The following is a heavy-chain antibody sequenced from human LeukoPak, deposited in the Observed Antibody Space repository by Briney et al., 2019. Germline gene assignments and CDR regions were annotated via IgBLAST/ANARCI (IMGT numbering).Heavy chain of an antibody. CDR3: ASSDYDSSGYTDIESNYFDY. D-gene: IGHD3-22*01. Sequence: SVKVSCKASGGTLSSYAISWVRQAPGQGLEWMGRIIPILGIANYAQKFQGRVTITADKSTSTAYMELSSLRSEDTAVYYCASSDYDSSGYTDIESNYFDYWGQGTLVTVSS. V-gene: IGHV1-69*04. CDR1: GGTLSSYA. J-gene: IGHJ4*02. CDR2: IIPILGIA.